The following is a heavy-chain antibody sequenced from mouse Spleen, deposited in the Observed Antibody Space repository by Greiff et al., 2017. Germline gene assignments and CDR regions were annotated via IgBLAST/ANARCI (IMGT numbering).Heavy chain of an antibody. Sequence: QVQLKQSGPGLVAPSQSLSITCTVSGFSLTSYGVHWVRQPPGKGLEWLGVIWAGGSTNYNSALMSRLSISKDNSKSQVFLKMNSLQTDDTAMYYCARGDYGLFAYWGQGTLVTVSA. CDR3: ARGDYGLFAY. D-gene: IGHD1-2*01. CDR2: IWAGGST. CDR1: GFSLTSYG. J-gene: IGHJ3*01. V-gene: IGHV2-9*02.